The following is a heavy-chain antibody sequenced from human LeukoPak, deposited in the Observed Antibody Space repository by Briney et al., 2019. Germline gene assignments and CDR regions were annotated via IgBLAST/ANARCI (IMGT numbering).Heavy chain of an antibody. CDR2: IYYSGST. CDR1: GGSISSSSFY. D-gene: IGHD2-2*01. Sequence: SETLSLTCTVSGGSISSSSFYWGRIRQPPGKGLEWIGSIYYSGSTYYNPSLKSRLTVSVDTSKNQFSLKLSSVTAADTAVYYCARQLVVVEPAEFDYWGQGTLVADPS. J-gene: IGHJ4*02. CDR3: ARQLVVVEPAEFDY. V-gene: IGHV4-39*01.